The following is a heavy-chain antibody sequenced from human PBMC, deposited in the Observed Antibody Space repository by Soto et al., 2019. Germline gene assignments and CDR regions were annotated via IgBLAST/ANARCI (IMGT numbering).Heavy chain of an antibody. J-gene: IGHJ4*02. CDR2: MQPSTGRT. D-gene: IGHD3-10*01. Sequence: QVQLVQSGAEVRAPGASVKVSCKASGYSFTSLDINWVRQTAGQGLEWMGWMQPSTGRTGYAQKFQGRVTMTRDTSINTAYMELTTLPADDTAFYYCARGVSAGVDYWGQGTRVTVSS. CDR3: ARGVSAGVDY. V-gene: IGHV1-8*01. CDR1: GYSFTSLD.